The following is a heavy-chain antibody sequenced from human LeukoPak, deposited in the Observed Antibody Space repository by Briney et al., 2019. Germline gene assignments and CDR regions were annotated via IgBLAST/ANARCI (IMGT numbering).Heavy chain of an antibody. CDR2: INHSGST. J-gene: IGHJ3*02. V-gene: IGHV4-34*01. CDR1: GGSLSGYY. D-gene: IGHD3-22*01. CDR3: ARDPVADSSGYSDAFDI. Sequence: PSETLSLTCAVYGGSLSGYYWSWIRQPPGKGLEWIGEINHSGSTNYNPSLKSRVTISVDTSKNQFSLKLSSVTAADTAVYYCARDPVADSSGYSDAFDIWGQGTMVTVSS.